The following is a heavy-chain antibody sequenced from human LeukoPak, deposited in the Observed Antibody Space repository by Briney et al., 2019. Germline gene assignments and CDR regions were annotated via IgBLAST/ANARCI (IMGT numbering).Heavy chain of an antibody. J-gene: IGHJ4*02. D-gene: IGHD6-19*01. CDR1: AFTFSSYA. CDR3: ARGVSSGLYYFDY. CDR2: ISGGGGST. Sequence: SGGSLRLSCAASAFTFSSYAMSWVRQAPGKGLEWVSVISGGGGSTFYADSVKGRFTISRDNSKNTLYLQMNNLRAEDTAIYYCARGVSSGLYYFDYWGQGTLVTVSS. V-gene: IGHV3-23*01.